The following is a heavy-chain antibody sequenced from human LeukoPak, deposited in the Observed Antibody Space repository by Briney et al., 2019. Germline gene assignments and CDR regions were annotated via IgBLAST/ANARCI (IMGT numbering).Heavy chain of an antibody. D-gene: IGHD2-21*02. CDR2: ISVINSGNT. CDR3: SREFAFCGADCFSGVFDI. J-gene: IGHJ3*02. CDR1: GYTFSSYG. V-gene: IGHV1-18*01. Sequence: GASVKVSCKASGYTFSSYGINWVRQAPGQGLEWMGWISVINSGNTRYTQNLQGRLNMTADTSTTTGYMELRSVRSDDTGVYYCSREFAFCGADCFSGVFDIWGQGTMVTVS.